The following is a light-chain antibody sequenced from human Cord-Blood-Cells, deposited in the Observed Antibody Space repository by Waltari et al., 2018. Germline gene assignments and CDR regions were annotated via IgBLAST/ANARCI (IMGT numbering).Light chain of an antibody. CDR2: EGS. Sequence: QSALTQPASVSGSPGQSITISCTGTSSDVGSSNLVSWYQQHPGKAPKLMIYEGSKRPSGVSNRFSGSKSGNTASLTISGLQAEDEAEYYCCSYAGSSTYVFGTGTKVTVL. CDR1: SSDVGSSNL. V-gene: IGLV2-23*01. J-gene: IGLJ1*01. CDR3: CSYAGSSTYV.